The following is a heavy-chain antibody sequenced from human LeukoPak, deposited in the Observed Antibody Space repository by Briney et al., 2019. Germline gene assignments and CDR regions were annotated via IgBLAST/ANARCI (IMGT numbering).Heavy chain of an antibody. CDR1: GFTFSSYS. V-gene: IGHV3-48*02. Sequence: GSLRLSCAASGFTFSSYSMNWVRLAPGKGLEWVSYISSSSSTIYYADSVKGRFTISRDNAKNSLYLQMNSLRDEDTAVYYCARDGMVRGVIIWDAFDIWGQGTMVTVSS. CDR2: ISSSSSTI. D-gene: IGHD3-10*01. J-gene: IGHJ3*02. CDR3: ARDGMVRGVIIWDAFDI.